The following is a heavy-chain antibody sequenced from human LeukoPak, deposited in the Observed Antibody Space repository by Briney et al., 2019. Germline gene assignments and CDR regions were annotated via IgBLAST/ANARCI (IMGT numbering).Heavy chain of an antibody. J-gene: IGHJ4*02. CDR2: IYHSGST. CDR1: GGSISSGYY. V-gene: IGHV4-38-2*02. Sequence: SETLSLTCTVSGGSISSGYYWGWIRQPPGKGLEWIGSIYHSGSTNYNPSLKSRVTISVDTSKNQFSLKLSSVTAADTAVYYCARSSWYDDYWGQGTLVTVSS. CDR3: ARSSWYDDY. D-gene: IGHD6-13*01.